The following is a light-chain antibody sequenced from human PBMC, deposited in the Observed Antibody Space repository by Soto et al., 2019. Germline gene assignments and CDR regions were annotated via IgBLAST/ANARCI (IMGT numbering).Light chain of an antibody. V-gene: IGKV3-20*01. CDR1: QSVSSSY. J-gene: IGKJ1*01. CDR2: GAS. Sequence: EIVLTQSPGTLSLSPGERATLSCRAGQSVSSSYLAWYQQKPGQAPRLLIYGASSRATGIPDRFSGSGSGTDFTLTISRLEPEDFAVYYCQQYGSSPLWTFGQGTKVELK. CDR3: QQYGSSPLWT.